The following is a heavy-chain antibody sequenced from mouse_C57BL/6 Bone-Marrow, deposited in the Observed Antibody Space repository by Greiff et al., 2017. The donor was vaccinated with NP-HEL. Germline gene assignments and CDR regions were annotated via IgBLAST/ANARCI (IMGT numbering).Heavy chain of an antibody. CDR1: GYTFTSYW. CDR2: IHPNSGST. J-gene: IGHJ4*01. CDR3: ARGLLWLRRRDYYAMDY. D-gene: IGHD2-2*01. Sequence: VQLQQPGAELVKPGASVKLSCKASGYTFTSYWMHWVKQRPGQGLEWIGMIHPNSGSTNYNEKFKSKATLTVDKSSSPAYMQLSSLTSEDSAVYYCARGLLWLRRRDYYAMDYWGQGTSVTVSS. V-gene: IGHV1-64*01.